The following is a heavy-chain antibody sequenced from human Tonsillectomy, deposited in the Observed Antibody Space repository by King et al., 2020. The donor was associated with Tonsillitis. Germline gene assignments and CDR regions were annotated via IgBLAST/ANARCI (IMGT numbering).Heavy chain of an antibody. J-gene: IGHJ4*02. CDR2: IGTAGDT. D-gene: IGHD4-17*01. V-gene: IGHV3-13*01. Sequence: EVQLVESGGGLVQPGGSLRLSCVASGFTFSYYDMHWVRQPTGKGLEWVSGIGTAGDTYYPGSVKGRFTISRENAKSSLYLQMNSLRVGDTAVYYCVRVPGVYGDSYCFDYWGQGILVTVSS. CDR1: GFTFSYYD. CDR3: VRVPGVYGDSYCFDY.